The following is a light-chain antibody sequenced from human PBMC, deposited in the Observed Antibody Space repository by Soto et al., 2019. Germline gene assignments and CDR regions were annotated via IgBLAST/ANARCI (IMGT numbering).Light chain of an antibody. CDR1: RSSIGSNS. J-gene: IGLJ1*01. Sequence: QSVLTQPPSASGTPGQGVTMSCSGSRSSIGSNSVKWYQQLPGTAPKLLIHTNDQRPSGVPDRFSGSKSGTSASLAISGLQSEDEADYYCAAWDDTLYGFVFGTGTKVTVL. V-gene: IGLV1-44*01. CDR3: AAWDDTLYGFV. CDR2: TND.